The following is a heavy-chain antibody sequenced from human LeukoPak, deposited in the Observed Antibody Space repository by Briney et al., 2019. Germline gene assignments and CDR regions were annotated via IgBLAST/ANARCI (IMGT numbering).Heavy chain of an antibody. V-gene: IGHV4-34*01. CDR2: INHSGST. Sequence: SETLSLTCTVSGGSISSYYWSWIRQPAGKGLEWIGEINHSGSTNYNPSLKSRVTISVDTSKNQFSLKLSSVPAADTAVYYCARTRGYSYGLGRGYYFDYWGQGTLVTVSS. CDR1: GGSISSYY. J-gene: IGHJ4*02. D-gene: IGHD5-18*01. CDR3: ARTRGYSYGLGRGYYFDY.